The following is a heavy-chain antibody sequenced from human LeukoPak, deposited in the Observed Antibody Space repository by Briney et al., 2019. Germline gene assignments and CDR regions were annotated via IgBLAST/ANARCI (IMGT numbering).Heavy chain of an antibody. D-gene: IGHD2/OR15-2a*01. Sequence: GGSLRLSCAASGFTFSSYGMHWVRQAPGKGLEWVALIWSDGSKQYHADSVKGRFTISRDNSKNTLYLQMRNLRVEHTAVYYCAKVVAGNIDYYFDYWGQGILVAVSS. CDR3: AKVVAGNIDYYFDY. J-gene: IGHJ4*02. V-gene: IGHV3-33*06. CDR1: GFTFSSYG. CDR2: IWSDGSKQ.